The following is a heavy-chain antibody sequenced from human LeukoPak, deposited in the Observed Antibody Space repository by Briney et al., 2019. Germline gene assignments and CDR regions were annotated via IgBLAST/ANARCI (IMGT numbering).Heavy chain of an antibody. Sequence: ASAKASCKASGYTFTNYYIHWVRQAPGQGLEWMGIINPSGGTTSYAQKFQGRLTMTRDASTSTVYMELSSLRSEDTAVYYCARALIYSGYTYYFDYWGQGTLVTVFS. CDR1: GYTFTNYY. CDR3: ARALIYSGYTYYFDY. CDR2: INPSGGTT. V-gene: IGHV1-46*01. D-gene: IGHD5-12*01. J-gene: IGHJ4*02.